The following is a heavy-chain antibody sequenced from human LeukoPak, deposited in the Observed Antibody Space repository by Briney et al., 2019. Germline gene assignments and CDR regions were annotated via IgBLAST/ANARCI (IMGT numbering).Heavy chain of an antibody. V-gene: IGHV2-70*04. D-gene: IGHD3-10*01. CDR2: VDWDDDK. Sequence: SGPTLVNPTQTLTLTCTFSGFSLSTSGMRVSWIRRPPGKALEWLARVDWDDDKFYSTSLKTRLTISKDTSKNQVVLTMTNMDPVGTATYYCARANYYGSGSYYALDYWGQGTLVTVSS. CDR3: ARANYYGSGSYYALDY. CDR1: GFSLSTSGMR. J-gene: IGHJ4*02.